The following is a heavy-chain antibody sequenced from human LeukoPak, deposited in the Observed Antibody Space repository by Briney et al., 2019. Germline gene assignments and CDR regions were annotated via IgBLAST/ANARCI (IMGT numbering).Heavy chain of an antibody. J-gene: IGHJ3*02. Sequence: SETLSLTCAVYGGSFSGYYWSWIRQPPGKGLEWIGEINHSGSTNYNPSLKSRVTISVDTSKNQLSLKLTSVTAADTAVYYCTRRDPVSRGYMYGSAFDIWGQGTMVTVSS. V-gene: IGHV4-34*01. CDR3: TRRDPVSRGYMYGSAFDI. CDR2: INHSGST. CDR1: GGSFSGYY. D-gene: IGHD5-18*01.